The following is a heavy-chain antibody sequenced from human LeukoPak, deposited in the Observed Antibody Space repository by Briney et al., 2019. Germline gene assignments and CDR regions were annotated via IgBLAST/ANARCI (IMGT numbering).Heavy chain of an antibody. D-gene: IGHD6-19*01. Sequence: GASVEVSCKASGYTFTSYGISWVRQAPGQGLEWMGWISAYNGNTNYAQKLQGRVTMTTDTSTSTAYMELRSLRSDDAAVYYCARDLGIAVAGTVVDYWGQGTLVTVSS. J-gene: IGHJ4*02. CDR1: GYTFTSYG. V-gene: IGHV1-18*01. CDR2: ISAYNGNT. CDR3: ARDLGIAVAGTVVDY.